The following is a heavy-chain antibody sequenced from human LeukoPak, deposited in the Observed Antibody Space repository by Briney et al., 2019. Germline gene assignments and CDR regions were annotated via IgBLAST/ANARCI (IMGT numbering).Heavy chain of an antibody. CDR1: GYSITSGYY. V-gene: IGHV4-38-2*02. CDR2: SYHSGST. Sequence: SETLSLTCTVSGYSITSGYYWGWIRQPPGKGLEWIGSSYHSGSTFYNPSLKSRVTISVDTSKNQFSLKLSSVTAADTAVYYCAGDQDYYGSGSYGPDYWGQGTLVTVSS. D-gene: IGHD3-10*01. CDR3: AGDQDYYGSGSYGPDY. J-gene: IGHJ4*02.